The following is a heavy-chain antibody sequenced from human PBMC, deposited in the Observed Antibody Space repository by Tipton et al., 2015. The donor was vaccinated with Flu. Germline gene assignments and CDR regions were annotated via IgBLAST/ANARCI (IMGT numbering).Heavy chain of an antibody. D-gene: IGHD4-23*01. CDR3: AKVRGYTFGENDY. Sequence: SLRLSCAASGFTFSSYGMHWVRQAPGKGLEWVAVISYDGSNKYYADSVKGRFTISRDNSKNTLYLQMNSLRAEDTAVYYCAKVRGYTFGENDYWGQGTLVTVSS. CDR2: ISYDGSNK. V-gene: IGHV3-30*18. J-gene: IGHJ4*02. CDR1: GFTFSSYG.